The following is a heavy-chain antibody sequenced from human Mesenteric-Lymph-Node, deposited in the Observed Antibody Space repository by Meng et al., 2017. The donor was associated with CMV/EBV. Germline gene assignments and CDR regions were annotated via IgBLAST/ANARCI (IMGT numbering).Heavy chain of an antibody. Sequence: ASVKVSCKASGYTFTGYYMHWVRQAPGQGLEWMGWINPNSGGTNYAQKFQGRVTMTRDTSISTAYMELSRLRSDDTAVYYCAREGYYDSWSGYYPSPSRYGMDVWGQGTTVTVSS. D-gene: IGHD3-3*01. J-gene: IGHJ6*02. CDR3: AREGYYDSWSGYYPSPSRYGMDV. CDR2: INPNSGGT. V-gene: IGHV1-2*02. CDR1: GYTFTGYY.